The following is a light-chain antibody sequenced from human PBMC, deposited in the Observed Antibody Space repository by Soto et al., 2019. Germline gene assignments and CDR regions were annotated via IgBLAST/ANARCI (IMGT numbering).Light chain of an antibody. Sequence: DIQMTQSPSTLSASVGDRVTITCRASQSISSRLAWYQQKQGTTPTLLLYNASSLESGVPSRFSGSGSGTEFTLTISSLQADYFATYYCQQYNSYPCTFGQGTKVEIK. CDR1: QSISSR. CDR2: NAS. CDR3: QQYNSYPCT. V-gene: IGKV1-5*03. J-gene: IGKJ1*01.